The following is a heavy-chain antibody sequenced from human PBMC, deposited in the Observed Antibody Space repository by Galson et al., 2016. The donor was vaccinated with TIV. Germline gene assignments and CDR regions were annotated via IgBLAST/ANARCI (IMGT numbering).Heavy chain of an antibody. D-gene: IGHD2-21*01. Sequence: SLRLSCAASGFTFANYGMHWVRQAPGKGLEWLADISYDGYNKEYADSVKGRFTISRDDSKNTVFLRMNSLTHEDSAVYYCAKVAVHMVLVGSGFDFWGQGTLVTVSS. V-gene: IGHV3-30*18. CDR2: ISYDGYNK. J-gene: IGHJ4*02. CDR3: AKVAVHMVLVGSGFDF. CDR1: GFTFANYG.